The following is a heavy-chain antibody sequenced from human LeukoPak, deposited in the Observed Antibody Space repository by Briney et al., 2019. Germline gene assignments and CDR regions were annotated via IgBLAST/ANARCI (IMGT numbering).Heavy chain of an antibody. Sequence: GESLKISCKSSGYSFTSYRISWVRQMPGKGLEWMGRIDPSDSYTNYSPSFQGHVTISADKSISTAYLQWSSLKASDTAMYYCVVVPAATDLYGMDVWGQGTTVTVSS. V-gene: IGHV5-10-1*01. J-gene: IGHJ6*02. CDR3: VVVPAATDLYGMDV. CDR1: GYSFTSYR. CDR2: IDPSDSYT. D-gene: IGHD2-2*01.